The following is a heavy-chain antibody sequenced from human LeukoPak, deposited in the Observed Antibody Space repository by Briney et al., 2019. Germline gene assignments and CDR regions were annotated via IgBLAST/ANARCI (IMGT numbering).Heavy chain of an antibody. V-gene: IGHV3-21*01. CDR3: ARDKHITTVTTGGLDY. Sequence: PGGSLRLSCAASGFTFGTYAMNWVRQAPGKGLEWVSSISRSGRDIYYADSVRGRFTISRDNAKNSLYLQMNSLRAEDTAVYYCARDKHITTVTTGGLDYWGQGTLVTVSS. CDR1: GFTFGTYA. J-gene: IGHJ4*02. CDR2: ISRSGRDI. D-gene: IGHD4-17*01.